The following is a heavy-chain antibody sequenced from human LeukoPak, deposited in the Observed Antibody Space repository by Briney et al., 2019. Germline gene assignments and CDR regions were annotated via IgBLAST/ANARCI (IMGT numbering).Heavy chain of an antibody. V-gene: IGHV3-21*01. CDR3: ASDIVVVPAATRYDAFDI. Sequence: GGSLRLSCAASGFTFSSYSMNWVRQAPGKGLEWVSSISSSSSYIYYADSVKGRFTISRDNAKNSLYLQMNSLRAEDTAVYYCASDIVVVPAATRYDAFDIWGQGTMVTVSS. D-gene: IGHD2-2*01. J-gene: IGHJ3*02. CDR1: GFTFSSYS. CDR2: ISSSSSYI.